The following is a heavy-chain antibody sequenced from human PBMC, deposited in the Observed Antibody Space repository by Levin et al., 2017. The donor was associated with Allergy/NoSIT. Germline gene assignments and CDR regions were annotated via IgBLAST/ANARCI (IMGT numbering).Heavy chain of an antibody. V-gene: IGHV3-30*18. J-gene: IGHJ4*02. CDR3: AKTAHIIGTLGRFDY. Sequence: PSGGSLRLSCAASGFTFSSYGMHWVRQAPGKGLEWVAVISYDGSNKYYADSVKGRFTISRDNSKNTLYLQMNSLRTEDTAVYYCAKTAHIIGTLGRFDYWGQGTLVTVSS. CDR2: ISYDGSNK. CDR1: GFTFSSYG. D-gene: IGHD1-20*01.